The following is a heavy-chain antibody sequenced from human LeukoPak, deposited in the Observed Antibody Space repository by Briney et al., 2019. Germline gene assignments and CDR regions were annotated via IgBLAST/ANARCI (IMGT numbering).Heavy chain of an antibody. D-gene: IGHD3-10*01. CDR2: INPNSGGT. J-gene: IGHJ3*02. Sequence: ATVKVSCKASAYTFTGYYMHWVRQAPGQGLEWMGWINPNSGGTNYAQKFQGRVTMTRDTSISTAYMELSSLRSHDTAVYYCAAPLHGSGRNDPFDIWGQGTMVTVSS. CDR3: AAPLHGSGRNDPFDI. CDR1: AYTFTGYY. V-gene: IGHV1-2*02.